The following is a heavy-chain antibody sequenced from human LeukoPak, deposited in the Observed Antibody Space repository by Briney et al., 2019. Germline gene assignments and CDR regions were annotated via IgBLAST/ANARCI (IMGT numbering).Heavy chain of an antibody. CDR2: INPSGGST. Sequence: ASVKVSCKASGYTFTSYYMHWVRQAPGQGLEWMGIINPSGGSTSYAQKFQGRVTMTRDMSTSTVYMELSSLRSEDTAVYYCARDGIAAAEFDPWGQGTLVIVSS. CDR1: GYTFTSYY. J-gene: IGHJ5*02. CDR3: ARDGIAAAEFDP. D-gene: IGHD6-13*01. V-gene: IGHV1-46*01.